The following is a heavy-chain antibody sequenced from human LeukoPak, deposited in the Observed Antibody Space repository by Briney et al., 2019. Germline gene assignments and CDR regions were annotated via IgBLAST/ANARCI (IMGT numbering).Heavy chain of an antibody. Sequence: ASVKVSCKASGYIFTDYYMHWVRQAPGQELGWMGRINPNSGGTNYAQKFQGRVTMTRDTSISTAYTELSSLRSDDTAVYYCARPSQYDAFDIWGQGTMVTVSS. D-gene: IGHD4-11*01. V-gene: IGHV1/OR15-1*01. CDR2: INPNSGGT. CDR1: GYIFTDYY. CDR3: ARPSQYDAFDI. J-gene: IGHJ3*02.